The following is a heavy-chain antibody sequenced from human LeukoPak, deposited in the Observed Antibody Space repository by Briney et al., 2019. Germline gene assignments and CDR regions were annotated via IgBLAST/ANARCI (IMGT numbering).Heavy chain of an antibody. D-gene: IGHD2-2*01. CDR1: GYTFTSYD. CDR2: MNPNSGNT. J-gene: IGHJ6*02. Sequence: ASVKVSCKASGYTFTSYDINCVRQATGQGLEWMGWMNPNSGNTGYAQKFQGRVTMTRNTSISTAYMELSSLRSEDTAVYYCARGSVVPAAKAYYYYYGMDVWGQGTTVTVSS. CDR3: ARGSVVPAAKAYYYYYGMDV. V-gene: IGHV1-8*01.